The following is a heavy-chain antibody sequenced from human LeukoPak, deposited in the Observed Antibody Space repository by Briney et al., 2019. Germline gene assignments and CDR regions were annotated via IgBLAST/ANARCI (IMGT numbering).Heavy chain of an antibody. CDR3: ARFDGDLYYFDY. CDR2: IYYSGST. V-gene: IGHV4-30-4*01. D-gene: IGHD4-17*01. CDR1: GGSISNGDYY. Sequence: SQTLSLTCTVSGGSISNGDYYWSWIRQPPGKGLEWIGYIYYSGSTYYNPSLKSRVTISVDTSKNQFSLKLSSVTAADTAVYYCARFDGDLYYFDYWGQGTLVTVSS. J-gene: IGHJ4*02.